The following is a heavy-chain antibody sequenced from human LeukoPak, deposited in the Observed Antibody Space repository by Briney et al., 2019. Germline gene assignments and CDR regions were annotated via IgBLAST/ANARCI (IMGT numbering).Heavy chain of an antibody. CDR3: ARDRTAAAAPNWFDP. CDR1: GYTFTGYY. D-gene: IGHD6-13*01. Sequence: ASVKVSCKASGYTFTGYYMHWVRQAPGQGLEWMGWINPNSGGTNYAQKFQGWVTMTRDTSISTAYMELSRLRSDDTAVYYCARDRTAAAAPNWFDPWGQGTLVTVSS. J-gene: IGHJ5*02. V-gene: IGHV1-2*04. CDR2: INPNSGGT.